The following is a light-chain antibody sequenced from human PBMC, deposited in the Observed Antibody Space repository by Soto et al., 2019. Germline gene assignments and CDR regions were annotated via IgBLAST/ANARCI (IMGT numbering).Light chain of an antibody. CDR3: QSYDNSLSTSV. CDR1: SSSIGAGYD. Sequence: QPVLTQPPSVSGAPGQRVTISCTGSSSSIGAGYDVHWYQQLPGTAPKLLIYVNSNRPSGVPDRFSGSKSGTSASLAITGLQAEDEADYYCQSYDNSLSTSVFGGGTKLTVL. V-gene: IGLV1-40*01. CDR2: VNS. J-gene: IGLJ2*01.